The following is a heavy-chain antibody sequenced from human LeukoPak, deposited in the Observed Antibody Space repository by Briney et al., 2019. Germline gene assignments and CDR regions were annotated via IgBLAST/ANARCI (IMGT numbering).Heavy chain of an antibody. J-gene: IGHJ4*02. CDR1: GASTSRNF. D-gene: IGHD4-23*01. CDR2: FYYSGST. Sequence: SETLSPTCTHPGASTSRNFWSWIWQPPGKGLEWIGYFYYSGSTNYNPSLKSRVTMSVDTSKNHFSLKLSSVTAADTAVYYCARGSAGGSFYYCGEGTLVTVSS. CDR3: ARGSAGGSFYY. V-gene: IGHV4-59*01.